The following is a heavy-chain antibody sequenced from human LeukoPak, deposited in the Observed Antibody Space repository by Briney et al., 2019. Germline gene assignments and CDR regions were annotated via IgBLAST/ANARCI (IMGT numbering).Heavy chain of an antibody. D-gene: IGHD5-12*01. CDR2: ITSSGDDI. V-gene: IGHV3-11*01. CDR1: GFSFSDYY. J-gene: IGHJ4*02. CDR3: ASDIVATSGDF. Sequence: GGSLRLSCAGSGFSFSDYYMSWIRQAPGKGLEWVAYITSSGDDIYYADSVKGRFTVSRDNAKNALFLRMNSLRVEDTATYYCASDIVATSGDFWGQGTLVSVSS.